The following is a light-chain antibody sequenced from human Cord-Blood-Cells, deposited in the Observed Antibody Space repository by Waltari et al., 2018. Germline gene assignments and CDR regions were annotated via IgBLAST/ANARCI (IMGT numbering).Light chain of an antibody. CDR2: DAS. CDR3: QQRSNWPPIT. CDR1: QSVSSD. V-gene: IGKV3-11*01. Sequence: EIVLTQSPATLSLSPGERATLSCRASQSVSSDLSFYQQKPSQDPRLLIYDASNRATVIPAMFSGIGSGTDFTLSISSLEPEDFAVYYCQQRSNWPPITFGQGTRLEIK. J-gene: IGKJ5*01.